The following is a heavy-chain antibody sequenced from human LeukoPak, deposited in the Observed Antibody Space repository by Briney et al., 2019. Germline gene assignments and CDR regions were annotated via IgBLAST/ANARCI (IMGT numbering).Heavy chain of an antibody. CDR2: INHSGST. J-gene: IGHJ3*02. CDR1: GGSFSGYY. V-gene: IGHV4-34*01. Sequence: SETLSLTCAVYGGSFSGYYWSWIRQPPGKGLEWIGEINHSGSTNYNPSLKSRVTISVDTSKNQFSLKLSSVTAADTAVYYCARNYYDSSGYYYGGAFDIWGQGTMVTVSS. D-gene: IGHD3-22*01. CDR3: ARNYYDSSGYYYGGAFDI.